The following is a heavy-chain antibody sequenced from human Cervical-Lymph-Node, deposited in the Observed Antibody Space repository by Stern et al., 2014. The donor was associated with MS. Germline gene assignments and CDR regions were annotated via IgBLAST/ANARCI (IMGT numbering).Heavy chain of an antibody. CDR2: ISWDDDK. V-gene: IGHV2-5*02. CDR1: CFSLSASGVS. Sequence: QITLKESGPTLVKPTQTLTLTCTFSCFSLSASGVSVGWIRQPPGKALEWLALISWDDDKRYSPSLKSRLTITKDTSKNQVVLTMTNMDPVDTATFYCARGNSTGYYRDWFDPWGQGTLVTVSS. D-gene: IGHD6-19*01. CDR3: ARGNSTGYYRDWFDP. J-gene: IGHJ5*02.